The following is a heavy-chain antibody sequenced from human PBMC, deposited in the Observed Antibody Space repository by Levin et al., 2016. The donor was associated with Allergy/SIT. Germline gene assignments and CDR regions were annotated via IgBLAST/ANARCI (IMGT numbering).Heavy chain of an antibody. Sequence: GESLKISCAASGFTFSNYNMNWVRQAPGKGLEWVSYIGGSGSTIYYADSVKGRFTVSRDNAKNSLYLQMNSLRAEDTAVYYCARRPSSVWFTATSVYHYYAMDVWGQGTTVTVSS. V-gene: IGHV3-48*01. CDR1: GFTFSNYN. CDR3: ARRPSSVWFTATSVYHYYAMDV. J-gene: IGHJ6*02. D-gene: IGHD6-19*01. CDR2: IGGSGSTI.